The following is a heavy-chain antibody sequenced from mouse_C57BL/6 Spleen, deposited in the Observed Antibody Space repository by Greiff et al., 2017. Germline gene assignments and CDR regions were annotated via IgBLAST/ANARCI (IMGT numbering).Heavy chain of an antibody. D-gene: IGHD2-4*01. Sequence: EVQRVESGGGLVKPGGSLKLSCAASGFTFSSYTMSWVRQTPEKRLEWVATISGGGGNTYYPDSVKGRFTISRDNAKNTLYLQMSSLRSEDTALYYCARRRYIYYDYDGYYFDYWGQGTTLTVSS. CDR1: GFTFSSYT. CDR2: ISGGGGNT. V-gene: IGHV5-9*01. CDR3: ARRRYIYYDYDGYYFDY. J-gene: IGHJ2*01.